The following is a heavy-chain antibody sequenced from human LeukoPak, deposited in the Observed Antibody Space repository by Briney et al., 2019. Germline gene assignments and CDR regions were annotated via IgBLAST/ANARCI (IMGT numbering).Heavy chain of an antibody. CDR2: ISAYNGNT. CDR3: ARVECSGGSCYPSMDY. D-gene: IGHD2-15*01. J-gene: IGHJ4*02. Sequence: ASVKVSCKASGYTFTSYGISWVRQAPAQGREWMGWISAYNGNTNYAQKLQGRVTMTTDTSTSTAYMELRSLRSDDTAVYYCARVECSGGSCYPSMDYWGQGTLVTVSS. V-gene: IGHV1-18*01. CDR1: GYTFTSYG.